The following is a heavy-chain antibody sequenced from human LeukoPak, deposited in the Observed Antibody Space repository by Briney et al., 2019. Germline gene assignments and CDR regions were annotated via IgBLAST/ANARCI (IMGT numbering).Heavy chain of an antibody. CDR2: ISSDGREQ. Sequence: GRSLRLSCVASGFTLSDYAIHWVRRAPGKGLQWVAVISSDGREQYYAESVRGRFTIFRDNSRNTVSLQMSSLRIEDSAVFYCARVEGIAVAGAGNYYHYNGMDVWGQGTAVTVSS. CDR3: ARVEGIAVAGAGNYYHYNGMDV. J-gene: IGHJ6*02. CDR1: GFTLSDYA. D-gene: IGHD6-19*01. V-gene: IGHV3-30*04.